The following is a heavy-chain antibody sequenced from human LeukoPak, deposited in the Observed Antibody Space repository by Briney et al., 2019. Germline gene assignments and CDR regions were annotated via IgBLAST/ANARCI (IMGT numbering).Heavy chain of an antibody. CDR2: IYTSGST. D-gene: IGHD3-22*01. J-gene: IGHJ4*02. CDR3: ARVLDDSSGYYLDY. Sequence: SETLSLTCTVSGGSISSYYWSWIRQPAGKGLEWIGRIYTSGSTNYNPSLKSRVTMSVDTSRNQFSLKLSSVTAADTAVYYCARVLDDSSGYYLDYWGQGTLVTVSS. CDR1: GGSISSYY. V-gene: IGHV4-4*07.